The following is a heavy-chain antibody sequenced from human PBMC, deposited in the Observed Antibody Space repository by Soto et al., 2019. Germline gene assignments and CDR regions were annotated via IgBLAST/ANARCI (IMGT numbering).Heavy chain of an antibody. V-gene: IGHV3-73*01. D-gene: IGHD5-12*01. CDR3: TRHSPSGSGYVTTYYYYGMDV. CDR1: GFTFSGSA. Sequence: GGSLRLSCAASGFTFSGSAMHWVRQASGKGLEWVGRIRSKANSYATAYAASVKGRFTISRDDSKNTAYLQMKSLKTEDTAVYYCTRHSPSGSGYVTTYYYYGMDVWGQGTTVTVSS. J-gene: IGHJ6*02. CDR2: IRSKANSYAT.